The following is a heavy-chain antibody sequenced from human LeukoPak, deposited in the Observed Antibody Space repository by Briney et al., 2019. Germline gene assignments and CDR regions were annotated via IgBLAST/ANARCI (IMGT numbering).Heavy chain of an antibody. J-gene: IGHJ3*01. D-gene: IGHD1-14*01. CDR2: ITSSGGST. V-gene: IGHV3-23*01. CDR3: ARDLFGNLDAFDF. Sequence: GGSLRLSCAASGFTFNTYGMTWVRQAPGKGLEWVSAITSSGGSTYYGDSVKGRFTISRDNSRNTLYLQMNSLRVDDTAVYYCARDLFGNLDAFDFWGQGTMVTVSS. CDR1: GFTFNTYG.